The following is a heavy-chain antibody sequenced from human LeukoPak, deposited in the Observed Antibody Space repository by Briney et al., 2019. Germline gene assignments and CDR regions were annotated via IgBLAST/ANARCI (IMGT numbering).Heavy chain of an antibody. CDR1: GYSFTSYW. CDR2: IYPADSNT. J-gene: IGHJ4*02. D-gene: IGHD3-10*01. Sequence: GESLKISCKGSGYSFTSYWIGWVRQMPGKGLEWMGIIYPADSNTRYSPSFQGQVTISADKSINTAYLQWSSLTASDTAMYYCATITMVRGVITFFDYWGQGTLVTVSS. V-gene: IGHV5-51*01. CDR3: ATITMVRGVITFFDY.